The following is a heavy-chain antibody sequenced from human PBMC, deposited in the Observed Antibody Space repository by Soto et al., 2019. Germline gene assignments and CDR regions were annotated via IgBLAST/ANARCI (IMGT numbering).Heavy chain of an antibody. CDR1: GYTFTSYG. CDR3: ARDLLRYFDSLSRFDPFDY. V-gene: IGHV1-18*01. Sequence: QVQLVQSGAEVKKPGASVKVSCKASGYTFTSYGISWVRQAPGQGLEWMGWISAYNGNTNYAQKLQGRVTMTTDTSTSTAYMELRSLRSDDTAVYYCARDLLRYFDSLSRFDPFDYWGQGTLVTVSS. J-gene: IGHJ4*02. D-gene: IGHD3-9*01. CDR2: ISAYNGNT.